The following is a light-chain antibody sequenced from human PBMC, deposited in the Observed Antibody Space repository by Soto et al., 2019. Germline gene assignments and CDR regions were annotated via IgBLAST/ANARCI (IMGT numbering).Light chain of an antibody. V-gene: IGKV1-5*03. CDR2: KAS. Sequence: DIPMTQSPSTLSASVGDSVTITCRASQTINNWLAWSQQKPGKAPKLLIYKASSLESGVPPRFSGSGSGTEFTLTISSLQPADFATYFCQQYDSNPWTFGQGTKVEIK. J-gene: IGKJ1*01. CDR1: QTINNW. CDR3: QQYDSNPWT.